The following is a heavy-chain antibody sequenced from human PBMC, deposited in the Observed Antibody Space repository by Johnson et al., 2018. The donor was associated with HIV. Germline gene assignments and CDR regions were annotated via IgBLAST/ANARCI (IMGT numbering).Heavy chain of an antibody. V-gene: IGHV3-9*01. CDR1: GFTFDDYA. D-gene: IGHD1-26*01. J-gene: IGHJ3*02. CDR2: ISWNSGSI. Sequence: QLVESGGGLVQPGRSLRLSCAASGFTFDDYAMHWVRRVPGKGLEWVSGISWNSGSIGYADSVKGRFTISRDNAKNSLYLQMNSLRAEDTAVYYCAKWGSMRATSAFDIWGQGTMVTVSS. CDR3: AKWGSMRATSAFDI.